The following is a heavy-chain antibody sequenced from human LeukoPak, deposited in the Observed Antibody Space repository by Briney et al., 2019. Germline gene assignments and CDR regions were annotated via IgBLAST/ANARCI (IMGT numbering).Heavy chain of an antibody. CDR2: ISSGGSNK. D-gene: IGHD3-22*01. Sequence: GGSLRLSCAASGFSFYDYGMHWVRQAPGKGLEWVAVISSGGSNKYYADSVRGRFTISRDNSKNTLYLQMSGLRAEDTAVYYCAKSSYDTSGHYYVGNWGQGTLVTVSS. CDR1: GFSFYDYG. J-gene: IGHJ4*02. V-gene: IGHV3-30*18. CDR3: AKSSYDTSGHYYVGN.